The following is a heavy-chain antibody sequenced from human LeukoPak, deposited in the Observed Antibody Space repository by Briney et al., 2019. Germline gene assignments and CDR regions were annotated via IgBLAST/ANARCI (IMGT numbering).Heavy chain of an antibody. V-gene: IGHV3-30-3*01. D-gene: IGHD3-3*01. J-gene: IGHJ4*02. Sequence: GGSLRLSCAASGFTFSSYAMHWVRQAPGKGLEWVAVISYDGSNKYYADSVKGRFTISRDNSKNTLYLQMNSLRAEDTAVYYCASRAVSPLWSGYTDWGQGTLVTVPS. CDR1: GFTFSSYA. CDR2: ISYDGSNK. CDR3: ASRAVSPLWSGYTD.